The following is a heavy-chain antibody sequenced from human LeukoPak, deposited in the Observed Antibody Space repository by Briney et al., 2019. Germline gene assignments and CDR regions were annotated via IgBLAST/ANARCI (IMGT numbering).Heavy chain of an antibody. CDR1: GFTLSDAW. CDR2: MKSSGSGATT. CDR3: AWDWTYYFDMAV. V-gene: IGHV3-15*01. D-gene: IGHD3/OR15-3a*01. Sequence: GGALRLSCEGSGFTLSDAWMSWGPHALGKGLEWGGRMKSSGSGATTDYGAPVKGRFTISRDDSKNTLFLQMSSLQAEDTAVYYCAWDWTYYFDMAVWGQGTTVTVSS. J-gene: IGHJ6*02.